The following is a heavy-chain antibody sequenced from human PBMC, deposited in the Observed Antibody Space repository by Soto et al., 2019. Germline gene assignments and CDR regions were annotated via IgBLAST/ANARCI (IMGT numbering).Heavy chain of an antibody. V-gene: IGHV3-23*01. Sequence: EVQLLESGGGLVQPGGSLRLSCAASGFTFSSYAMTWVRQAPGKGLEWVSATSASGVTTYYGDSVKGRFTMSRDNSKNTLYLQMNSLRAEDTAVYCCAKYITGGWPPYFDYWGQGTLVTVSS. D-gene: IGHD6-19*01. CDR3: AKYITGGWPPYFDY. J-gene: IGHJ4*02. CDR1: GFTFSSYA. CDR2: TSASGVTT.